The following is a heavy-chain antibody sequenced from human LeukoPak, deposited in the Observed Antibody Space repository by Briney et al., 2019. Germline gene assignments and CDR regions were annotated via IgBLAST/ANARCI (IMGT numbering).Heavy chain of an antibody. CDR1: GFTFSDYY. J-gene: IGHJ1*01. Sequence: GGSLRLSCAASGFTFSDYYMSWIRQAPGKGLEWVSYISSSGSTIYYADSVKGRFTISRDNSKNTLYLQMNSLRAEDTAVYYCATRGYCSGGSCYGILQHWGQGTLVTVSS. V-gene: IGHV3-11*01. D-gene: IGHD2-15*01. CDR2: ISSSGSTI. CDR3: ATRGYCSGGSCYGILQH.